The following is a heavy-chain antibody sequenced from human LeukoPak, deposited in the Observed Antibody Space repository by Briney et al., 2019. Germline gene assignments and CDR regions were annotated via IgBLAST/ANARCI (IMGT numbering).Heavy chain of an antibody. J-gene: IGHJ6*02. D-gene: IGHD3-22*01. CDR2: IIPIFGTA. V-gene: IGHV1-69*13. CDR3: ARIRGSGYFLYGMDV. CDR1: GGTFIRYA. Sequence: SVKVSFTASGGTFIRYAISWVRQAPGQRLEWMGGIIPIFGTANYAQKFQGRVTITADESTSTAYMELSSLRSEDTAVYYCARIRGSGYFLYGMDVWGQGTTVTVSS.